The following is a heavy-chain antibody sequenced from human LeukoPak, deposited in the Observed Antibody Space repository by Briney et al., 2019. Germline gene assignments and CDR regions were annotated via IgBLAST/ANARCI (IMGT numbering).Heavy chain of an antibody. CDR1: GFTFSSYA. CDR3: ARARDTVTYTDY. V-gene: IGHV3-30*04. CDR2: ISYDGSNK. J-gene: IGHJ4*02. Sequence: GGSLRLSCAASGFTFSSYAMHWVRQAPGKGLEWVAVISYDGSNKYYADPVKGRFTISRDNSKNTLYLQMNSLRAEDTAVYYCARARDTVTYTDYWGRGTLVTVSS. D-gene: IGHD4-17*01.